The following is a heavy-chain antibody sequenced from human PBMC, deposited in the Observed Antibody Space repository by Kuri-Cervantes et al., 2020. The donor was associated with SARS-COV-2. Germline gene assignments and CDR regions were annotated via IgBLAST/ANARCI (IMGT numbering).Heavy chain of an antibody. D-gene: IGHD2-2*02. Sequence: GGSLRLSCAASGFTFSSYAMHWVRQAPGKGLEWVAVISYDGSNKYYADSVKGRFTISRDNSKNTLYLQMNSLRAEDTAVYYCAREEFCNDPNCYTVIDYWGQGTLVTVSS. CDR3: AREEFCNDPNCYTVIDY. V-gene: IGHV3-30-3*01. J-gene: IGHJ4*02. CDR2: ISYDGSNK. CDR1: GFTFSSYA.